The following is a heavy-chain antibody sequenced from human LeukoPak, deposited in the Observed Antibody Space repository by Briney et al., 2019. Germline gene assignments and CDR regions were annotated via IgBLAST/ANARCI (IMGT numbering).Heavy chain of an antibody. D-gene: IGHD3-3*01. CDR3: ARIPITIFGVVSYRNWFDP. J-gene: IGHJ5*02. Sequence: SETLSLTCTVSGGSISSSNYYWGWIRQPPGKGLEWIGSIYYSGSTYYNPSLKSRVTISVDTSKNQFSLKLSSVTAADTAVYYCARIPITIFGVVSYRNWFDPWGQGTLVTVSS. CDR2: IYYSGST. V-gene: IGHV4-39*01. CDR1: GGSISSSNYY.